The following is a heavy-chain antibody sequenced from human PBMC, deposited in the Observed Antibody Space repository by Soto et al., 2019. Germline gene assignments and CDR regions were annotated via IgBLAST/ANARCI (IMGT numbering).Heavy chain of an antibody. CDR1: GYTFTSYG. V-gene: IGHV1-18*04. Sequence: HVQLVQSGAEVKKPGASVKVSCKASGYTFTSYGISWVRQAPGQGLEWMGWISTYNGNTNYAQKLQGRVTMTTYTSTSTAYMEVRSLRSDDTAVYYCARGPPRRYSYGQGLDYWGQGTLVTVSS. D-gene: IGHD5-18*01. J-gene: IGHJ4*02. CDR2: ISTYNGNT. CDR3: ARGPPRRYSYGQGLDY.